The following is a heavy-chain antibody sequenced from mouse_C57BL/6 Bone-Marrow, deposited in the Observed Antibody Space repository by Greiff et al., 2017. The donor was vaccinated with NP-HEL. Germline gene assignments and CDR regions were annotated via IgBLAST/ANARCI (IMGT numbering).Heavy chain of an antibody. CDR1: GYTFTSYW. D-gene: IGHD1-1*01. V-gene: IGHV1-64*01. Sequence: QVQLQQPGAELVKPGASVKLSCKASGYTFTSYWMHWVKQRPGQGLEWIGMIHPNSGSTNYNEKFKSKATLTVDKSSSTAYMQLSSLTSEDSAVYYCARLYYGSNYYFDYWGQGTTLTVSS. CDR3: ARLYYGSNYYFDY. J-gene: IGHJ2*01. CDR2: IHPNSGST.